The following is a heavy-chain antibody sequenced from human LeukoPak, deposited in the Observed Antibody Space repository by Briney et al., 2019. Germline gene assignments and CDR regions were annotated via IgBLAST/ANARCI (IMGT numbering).Heavy chain of an antibody. CDR1: GFTFSSYW. J-gene: IGHJ5*02. CDR2: IKQDGSEK. D-gene: IGHD4-17*01. Sequence: GGSLRLSCAASGFTFSSYWMSWVRQAPGKGLEWVANIKQDGSEKYYVDSVKGRFTISRDNAKNSLYLQMNSLRAEDTAVYYCARVRGKYGDYVRWFDPWGQGILVTVSS. CDR3: ARVRGKYGDYVRWFDP. V-gene: IGHV3-7*01.